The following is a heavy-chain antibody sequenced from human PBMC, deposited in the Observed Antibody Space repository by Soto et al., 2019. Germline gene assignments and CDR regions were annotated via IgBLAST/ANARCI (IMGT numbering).Heavy chain of an antibody. CDR1: CYTFSNYG. V-gene: IGHV1-18*01. D-gene: IGHD4-17*01. CDR3: ARDSDYIIDY. Sequence: ASVKVSFKASCYTFSNYGISCLRQAPGQGLEWMGWISTYNGNTNFARKLQGRVTLTTDTFTSTAYMELRSLRSDDTAVYYCARDSDYIIDYWGQGTQVTVSS. J-gene: IGHJ4*02. CDR2: ISTYNGNT.